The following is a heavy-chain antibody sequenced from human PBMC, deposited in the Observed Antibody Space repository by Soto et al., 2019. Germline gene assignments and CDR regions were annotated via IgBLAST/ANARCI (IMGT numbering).Heavy chain of an antibody. D-gene: IGHD6-19*01. V-gene: IGHV3-21*01. Sequence: LRLSCADSGVTFSNYTMNWVRQAPGKGLEWVSSISRSSRNIYYADSLKGRFTISRDNAKNALYLQMNSLRAEDTAVYYCARDLKVAGTNSFYYYGMDVWGQGTTVTVSS. CDR1: GVTFSNYT. CDR3: ARDLKVAGTNSFYYYGMDV. CDR2: ISRSSRNI. J-gene: IGHJ6*02.